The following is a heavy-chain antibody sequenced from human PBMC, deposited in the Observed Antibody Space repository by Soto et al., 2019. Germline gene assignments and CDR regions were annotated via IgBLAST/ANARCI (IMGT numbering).Heavy chain of an antibody. J-gene: IGHJ6*02. CDR3: ATRTYYDILTGPYGMAF. Sequence: SETLSLTCTVSGGSISSSSYYWGWIRQPPGKGLEWIGSIYYSGSTYYSPSLKSRVTISVDTSKNQFSLKLSSVTAADTAVYYCATRTYYDILTGPYGMAFWGQGSTVTVSS. V-gene: IGHV4-39*01. CDR2: IYYSGST. D-gene: IGHD3-9*01. CDR1: GGSISSSSYY.